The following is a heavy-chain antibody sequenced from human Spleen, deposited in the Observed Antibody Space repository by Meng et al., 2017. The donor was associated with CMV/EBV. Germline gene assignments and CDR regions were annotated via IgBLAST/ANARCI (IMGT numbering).Heavy chain of an antibody. V-gene: IGHV1-46*01. J-gene: IGHJ4*02. CDR3: ARALGYCSPTRCYVFDY. D-gene: IGHD2-2*01. CDR2: ITPIGGKT. CDR1: GYTFTTYY. Sequence: ASVKVSCKASGYTFTTYYMHWLRQAPGQGLEWMGIITPIGGKTSYAQNFEGRVNMTRDTSTSTVFLELSSLTSDDTAVYYCARALGYCSPTRCYVFDYWGQGLLVTVSS.